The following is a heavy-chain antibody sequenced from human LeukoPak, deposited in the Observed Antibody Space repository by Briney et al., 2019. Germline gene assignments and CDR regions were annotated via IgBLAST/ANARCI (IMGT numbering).Heavy chain of an antibody. CDR2: ISYDGSNK. V-gene: IGHV3-30*18. CDR3: AKAPVLRYFDWRSDDFDY. CDR1: GFTFSSYG. Sequence: GSLRLSCAASGFTFSSYGMHWVRQAPGKGLEWVAVISYDGSNKYYADSVKGRFTISRDNSKNTLYLQMNSLRAEDTAVYYCAKAPVLRYFDWRSDDFDYWGQGTLVTVSS. J-gene: IGHJ4*02. D-gene: IGHD3-9*01.